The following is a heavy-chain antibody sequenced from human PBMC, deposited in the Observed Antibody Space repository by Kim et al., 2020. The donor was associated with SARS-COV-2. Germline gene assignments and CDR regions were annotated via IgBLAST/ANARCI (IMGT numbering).Heavy chain of an antibody. CDR3: ARVQRVLLWFGELSAWFDP. Sequence: SETLSLTCAVSGGSISSGGYSWSWIRQPPGKGLEWIGYIYHSGSTYYNPSLKSRVTISVDRSKNQFSLKLSSVTAADTAVYYCARVQRVLLWFGELSAWFDPWGQGTLVTVSS. V-gene: IGHV4-30-2*01. J-gene: IGHJ5*02. CDR1: GGSISSGGYS. CDR2: IYHSGST. D-gene: IGHD3-10*01.